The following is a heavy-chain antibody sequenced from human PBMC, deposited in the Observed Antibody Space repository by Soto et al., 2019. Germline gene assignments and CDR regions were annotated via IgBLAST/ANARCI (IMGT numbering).Heavy chain of an antibody. Sequence: GGSLRLSCAASGFTFSSYAMHWVRQAPGKGLEWVAVISYDGSNKYYADSVKGRFTISRDNSKNTLYLQMNSLRAEDTAVYYCARENPYDSSGYYSSFDYWGQGTLVTVSS. D-gene: IGHD3-22*01. CDR3: ARENPYDSSGYYSSFDY. CDR1: GFTFSSYA. J-gene: IGHJ4*02. V-gene: IGHV3-30-3*01. CDR2: ISYDGSNK.